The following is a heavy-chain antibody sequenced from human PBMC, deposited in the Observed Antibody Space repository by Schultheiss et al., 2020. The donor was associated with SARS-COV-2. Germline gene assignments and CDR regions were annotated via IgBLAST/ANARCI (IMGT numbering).Heavy chain of an antibody. CDR2: FLYDGSKK. Sequence: GGSLRLSCATSGFTFRSYGMHWVRQAPGKGLEWLAVFLYDGSKKYYADSVKGRFTISRDDSKKTLFLQMNSLRTEDTAVYYCARGGYLEWFFYSFEYWGQGTLVTVSS. J-gene: IGHJ4*02. CDR3: ARGGYLEWFFYSFEY. V-gene: IGHV3-30*03. CDR1: GFTFRSYG. D-gene: IGHD3-3*01.